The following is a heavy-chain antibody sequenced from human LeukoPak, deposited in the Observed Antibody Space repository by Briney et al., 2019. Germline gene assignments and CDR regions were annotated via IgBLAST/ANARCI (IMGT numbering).Heavy chain of an antibody. V-gene: IGHV4-39*01. CDR3: ARRGLLWFGSFDY. J-gene: IGHJ4*02. Sequence: SETLSLTCTVSGGSISSSSYYWGWIRQPPGKGLEWIGSIYYSGSTYYNPSLKSRVTISVDTSKNQFSLKLSSVTAADTAVYYCARRGLLWFGSFDYWGQGTLVTVSS. CDR2: IYYSGST. D-gene: IGHD3-10*01. CDR1: GGSISSSSYY.